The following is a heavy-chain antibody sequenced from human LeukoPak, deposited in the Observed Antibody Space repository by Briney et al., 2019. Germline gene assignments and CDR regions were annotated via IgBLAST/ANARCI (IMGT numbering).Heavy chain of an antibody. Sequence: GGSLRLSCAATGFTFKDYGMHWVRQPPGKGLEWVSSINWNGGGTDYADSVMGRFTISRDNAKNSLYLQLSSLRPEDTALYYCAKHMRATNTYSFFGLDVWGQGTTVTVSS. CDR2: INWNGGGT. CDR1: GFTFKDYG. CDR3: AKHMRATNTYSFFGLDV. J-gene: IGHJ6*02. D-gene: IGHD1-26*01. V-gene: IGHV3-9*01.